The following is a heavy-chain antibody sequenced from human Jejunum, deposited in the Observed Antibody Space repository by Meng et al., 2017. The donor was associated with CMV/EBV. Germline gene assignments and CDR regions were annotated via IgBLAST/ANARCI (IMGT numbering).Heavy chain of an antibody. J-gene: IGHJ4*02. CDR2: IYWNDDK. CDR3: ARLEMVLVPPSILIDS. D-gene: IGHD5-24*01. Sequence: LNPNRVGVAWIRQPQGKALEWLAHIYWNDDKRYSPFLKSRLSITKDTSKNQVVLTMTNMDPVDTATYYCARLEMVLVPPSILIDSWGQGTLVTVSS. CDR1: LNPNRVG. V-gene: IGHV2-5*01.